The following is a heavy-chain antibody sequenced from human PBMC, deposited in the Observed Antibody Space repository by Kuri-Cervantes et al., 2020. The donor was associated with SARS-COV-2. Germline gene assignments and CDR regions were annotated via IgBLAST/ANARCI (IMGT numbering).Heavy chain of an antibody. CDR3: ARESGRTFYDSSAYLGEPRYYYYYMDV. D-gene: IGHD3-22*01. CDR2: MNPNSGNT. V-gene: IGHV1-8*03. Sequence: ASVKVSCKASGYTFTSYDINWVRQATGQGLEWMGWMNPNSGNTGYAQKFQGRVTITRNTSISTAYMELSSLRSEDTAVYYCARESGRTFYDSSAYLGEPRYYYYYMDVWGKGTTVTVSS. CDR1: GYTFTSYD. J-gene: IGHJ6*03.